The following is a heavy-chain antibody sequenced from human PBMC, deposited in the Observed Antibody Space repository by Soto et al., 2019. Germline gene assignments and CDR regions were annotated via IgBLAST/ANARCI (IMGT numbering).Heavy chain of an antibody. J-gene: IGHJ3*02. Sequence: QVQLVQSGTEVKKPGSSVKVSCKASGGTFSSYAISWVRQAPGQGLEWMGGIIPIFGTTNYAQRFQGRDSITADESTSTTYMELSSLRPEDTAVYYCAGSYKYGSGTFDAFDIWGQGTLVSVSS. CDR3: AGSYKYGSGTFDAFDI. D-gene: IGHD3-10*01. CDR2: IIPIFGTT. CDR1: GGTFSSYA. V-gene: IGHV1-69*01.